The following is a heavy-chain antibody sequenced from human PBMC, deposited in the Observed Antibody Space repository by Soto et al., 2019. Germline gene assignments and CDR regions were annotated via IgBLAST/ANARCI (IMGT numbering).Heavy chain of an antibody. CDR2: IWYDGSNK. CDR3: ARDRGSYGYYYGMDV. Sequence: QVQLVESGGGVVQPGRSLRLSCAASGFTFSYYGMHWVRQARGKGLEWVAVIWYDGSNKFYADSVKGRFTISRDNSKNTLFLQMNSLRAEDTAVYYCARDRGSYGYYYGMDVWGQGTTVTVSS. D-gene: IGHD5-18*01. CDR1: GFTFSYYG. V-gene: IGHV3-33*01. J-gene: IGHJ6*02.